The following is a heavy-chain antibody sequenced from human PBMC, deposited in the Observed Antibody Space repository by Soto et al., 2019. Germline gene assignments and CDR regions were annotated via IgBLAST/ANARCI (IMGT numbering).Heavy chain of an antibody. J-gene: IGHJ5*02. CDR1: GFTFTSYA. D-gene: IGHD3-3*01. CDR2: MSGNGDTT. CDR3: AIHNFYDAIKIFAP. V-gene: IGHV3-23*01. Sequence: GGSLRLSCAASGFTFTSYAMSWVRQAPGKGLEWVSAMSGNGDTTYYADSVKGRFTISRDNSKNTLCLQMDSLRAEDTAVYYWAIHNFYDAIKIFAPWGQGTQVPVSP.